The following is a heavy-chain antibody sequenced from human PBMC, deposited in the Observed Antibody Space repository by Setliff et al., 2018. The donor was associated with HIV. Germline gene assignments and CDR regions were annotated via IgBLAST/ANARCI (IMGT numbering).Heavy chain of an antibody. Sequence: GGSLRLSCAASGFTVSSNYMSWVRQAPGKGLEWVSVIYGGGTTHYADSVKGRFTISRDNSKNTVYLQMNSLRVEDTAVYYCARELYWEWDYWGQGTLVTVSS. J-gene: IGHJ4*02. D-gene: IGHD1-26*01. CDR2: IYGGGTT. CDR1: GFTVSSNY. CDR3: ARELYWEWDY. V-gene: IGHV3-66*02.